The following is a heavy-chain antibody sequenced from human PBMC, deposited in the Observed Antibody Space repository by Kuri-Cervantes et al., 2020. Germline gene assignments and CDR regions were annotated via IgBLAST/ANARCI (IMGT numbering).Heavy chain of an antibody. CDR3: AHSVSGYSGYDY. CDR2: IYWDDDK. Sequence: SGPTLVKPTQTLTLTCTFSGFSLSASGMGVGWIRQPPGKALEWLALIYWDDDKRYSPSLKSRLTITRDTSKNQVVLTMTNMDPVDTATYYCAHSVSGYSGYDYWGQGALVTVSS. J-gene: IGHJ4*02. D-gene: IGHD5-12*01. V-gene: IGHV2-5*02. CDR1: GFSLSASGMG.